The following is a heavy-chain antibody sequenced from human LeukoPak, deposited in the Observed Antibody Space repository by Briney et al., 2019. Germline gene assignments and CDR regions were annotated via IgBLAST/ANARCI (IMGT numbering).Heavy chain of an antibody. V-gene: IGHV1-8*01. J-gene: IGHJ6*02. Sequence: ASVKVSCKASGYTFTSYDINWVRQATGQGLEWMGWMNPNSGNTGYAQKFQGRVTMTRNTSISTAYMELSSLRSEDTAVYYCARGLGSWYYYYYGMGVWGQGTTVTVSS. CDR3: ARGLGSWYYYYYGMGV. CDR1: GYTFTSYD. CDR2: MNPNSGNT. D-gene: IGHD6-13*01.